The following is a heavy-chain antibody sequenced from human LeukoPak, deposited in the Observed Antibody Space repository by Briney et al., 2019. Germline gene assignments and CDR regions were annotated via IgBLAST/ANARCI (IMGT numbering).Heavy chain of an antibody. CDR2: IYPGDSDT. D-gene: IGHD6-6*01. CDR1: GFTFGSYW. V-gene: IGHV5-51*01. J-gene: IGHJ4*02. CDR3: ARSAAARRGLYFDY. Sequence: GEFLEISCKGSGFTFGSYWIGWVRQMPGKGLEWMGIIYPGDSDTRYSPSFQGQVTISADNSITTAYLQWSSLKASDTAMYYCARSAAARRGLYFDYWGQGTLVTISS.